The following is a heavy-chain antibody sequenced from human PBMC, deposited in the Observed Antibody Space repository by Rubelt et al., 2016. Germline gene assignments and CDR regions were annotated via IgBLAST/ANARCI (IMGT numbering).Heavy chain of an antibody. CDR3: ARSPRYDFEDNWFDP. CDR2: INPSGGST. Sequence: QVQLVQSGAEVKKPGASVKVSCKASGYTFTSYYMHWVRQAPGQGLEWMGIINPSGGSTSYEQKFQGRVTMTRDTSTSTVYMELSSLRAEDTAVYYCARSPRYDFEDNWFDPWGQGTLATVSS. CDR1: GYTFTSYY. J-gene: IGHJ5*02. D-gene: IGHD3-3*01. V-gene: IGHV1-46*01.